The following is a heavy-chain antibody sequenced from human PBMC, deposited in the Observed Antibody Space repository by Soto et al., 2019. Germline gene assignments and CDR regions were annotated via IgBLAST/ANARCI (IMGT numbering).Heavy chain of an antibody. Sequence: SETLSLTCAVYGGSISSGGHYWSWIRQHPGKRPEWIGYISYSGIAYYNPSLESRFTISVDTSNNQFSLSLTSVTAADTAVYYCAREPRAWGQGTLVTVSS. CDR3: AREPRA. CDR2: ISYSGIA. J-gene: IGHJ5*02. V-gene: IGHV4-31*11. CDR1: GGSISSGGHY.